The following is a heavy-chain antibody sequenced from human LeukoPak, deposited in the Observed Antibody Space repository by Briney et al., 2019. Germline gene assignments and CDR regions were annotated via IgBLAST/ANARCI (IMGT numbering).Heavy chain of an antibody. CDR2: MNPNSGNT. V-gene: IGHV1-8*01. Sequence: ASVKVSCKASGYTFTSYDINWVRQATGQGLEWMGWMNPNSGNTGYAQKFQGRVTMTRNTSISTAYMELSSLRSEDTAVYYCARFRAIFGRDYYGMDVWGQGTTVTVSS. CDR1: GYTFTSYD. D-gene: IGHD3-3*01. J-gene: IGHJ6*02. CDR3: ARFRAIFGRDYYGMDV.